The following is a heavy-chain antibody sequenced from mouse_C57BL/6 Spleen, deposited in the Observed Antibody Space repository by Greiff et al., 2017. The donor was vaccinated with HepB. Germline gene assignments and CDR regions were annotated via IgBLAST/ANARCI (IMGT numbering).Heavy chain of an antibody. CDR2: IHPNSGST. J-gene: IGHJ2*01. Sequence: QVQLQQPGAELVKPGASVKLSCKASGYTFTSYWMHWVKQRPGQGLEWIGMIHPNSGSTNYNEKFKSKATLTVDKSSRTAYMQLSSLTSEDSAVYYCERAGITTPEAGDWGQGTTLTVSS. CDR1: GYTFTSYW. D-gene: IGHD2-4*01. CDR3: ERAGITTPEAGD. V-gene: IGHV1-64*01.